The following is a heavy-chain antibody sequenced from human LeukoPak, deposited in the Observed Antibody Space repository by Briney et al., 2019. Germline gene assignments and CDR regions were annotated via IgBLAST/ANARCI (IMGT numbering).Heavy chain of an antibody. D-gene: IGHD4-23*01. Sequence: GGSVKVSCKASGGTFSSYAISWVRQAPRQGLEWMGGIIPIFGTANYAQKFQGRVTITADESTSTAYMELSSLRSEDTAVYYCARGPDYGGNSLWGQGTLVTVSS. V-gene: IGHV1-69*13. CDR3: ARGPDYGGNSL. CDR2: IIPIFGTA. J-gene: IGHJ4*02. CDR1: GGTFSSYA.